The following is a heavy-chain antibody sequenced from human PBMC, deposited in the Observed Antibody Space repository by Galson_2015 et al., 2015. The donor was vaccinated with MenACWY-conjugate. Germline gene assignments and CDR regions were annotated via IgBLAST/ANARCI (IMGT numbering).Heavy chain of an antibody. V-gene: IGHV3-30*18. Sequence: SLRLSCAASGFTFSNYAIHWVRQAPGKGLEWVAVSSYDGSDKYYADSVKGRFTISRDNLKNTLYLQMNSLRTEDTAVYYCAKGWGEYGWYFDLWGRGTLVIVSS. D-gene: IGHD3-16*01. CDR1: GFTFSNYA. J-gene: IGHJ2*01. CDR2: SSYDGSDK. CDR3: AKGWGEYGWYFDL.